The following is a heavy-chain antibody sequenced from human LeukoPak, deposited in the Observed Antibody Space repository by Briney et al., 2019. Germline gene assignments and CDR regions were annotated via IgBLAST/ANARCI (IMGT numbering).Heavy chain of an antibody. CDR1: GGSISSSSYY. CDR2: IYYSGST. CDR3: ARHGSIATGAFTH. D-gene: IGHD6-13*01. V-gene: IGHV4-39*01. Sequence: ASETLSLTCTVSGGSISSSSYYWGWIRQPPGKGLEWIGSIYYSGSTYYNPSLKSRVTISVDTSKNQFSLKLGSVTAADTAAYYCARHGSIATGAFTHWGQETLVTVSS. J-gene: IGHJ4*02.